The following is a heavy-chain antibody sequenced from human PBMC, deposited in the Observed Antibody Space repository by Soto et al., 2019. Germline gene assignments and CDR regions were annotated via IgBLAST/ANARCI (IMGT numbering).Heavy chain of an antibody. CDR3: ARVTTNDYGDYDDAFDI. CDR1: GGSISSGGYY. V-gene: IGHV4-31*03. D-gene: IGHD4-17*01. J-gene: IGHJ3*02. CDR2: IYYSGST. Sequence: QVQLQESGPGLVKPSQTLSLTCTVSGGSISSGGYYWSWIRQHPGKGLEWIGYIYYSGSTYYNPSLKSRVTISVDTSKNQFSLKLSSVTAADTAVYYCARVTTNDYGDYDDAFDIWGQGTMVTVSS.